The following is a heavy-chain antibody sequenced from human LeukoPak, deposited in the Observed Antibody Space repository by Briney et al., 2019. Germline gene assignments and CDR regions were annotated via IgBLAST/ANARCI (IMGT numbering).Heavy chain of an antibody. CDR1: GGSISSGDYY. CDR3: ARDRANSPYYFDC. CDR2: IYYSGST. J-gene: IGHJ4*02. D-gene: IGHD4/OR15-4a*01. V-gene: IGHV4-30-4*01. Sequence: SQTLSLTCTVSGGSISSGDYYWSWIRRPPGKGLEWVGNIYYSGSTYYNPSLKSRVTISVDTSKNQFSLKLSSVTAADTAVYFCARDRANSPYYFDCWGQGTLVTVSS.